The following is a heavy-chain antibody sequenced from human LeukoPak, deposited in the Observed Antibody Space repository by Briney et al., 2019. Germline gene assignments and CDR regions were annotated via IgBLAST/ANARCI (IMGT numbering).Heavy chain of an antibody. J-gene: IGHJ4*02. Sequence: SETLSLTCAVYGGSFSGYYWSWIRQPPGKGLEWIGEINHSGSTNYNPSLKSRVTISVDTSKNQFSLKLSSVTAADTAVYYCAREGRGGDFWSGYYDYWGRGTLVTVSS. CDR3: AREGRGGDFWSGYYDY. CDR2: INHSGST. V-gene: IGHV4-34*01. CDR1: GGSFSGYY. D-gene: IGHD3-3*01.